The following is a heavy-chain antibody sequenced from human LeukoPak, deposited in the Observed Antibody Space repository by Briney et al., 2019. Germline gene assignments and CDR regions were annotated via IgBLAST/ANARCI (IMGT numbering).Heavy chain of an antibody. J-gene: IGHJ4*02. CDR3: AEDQRGYYQPIDY. V-gene: IGHV3-23*01. CDR2: ISGSGSTS. CDR1: GFPFSSHA. Sequence: QPGGSLRLSCAASGFPFSSHAMRWVRQAPGRGLECVSAISGSGSTSYYADSVKGRFTISRDNSKNTLYLQMTSLRAEDTAVYYCAEDQRGYYQPIDYWGQGILVTVSS. D-gene: IGHD3-10*01.